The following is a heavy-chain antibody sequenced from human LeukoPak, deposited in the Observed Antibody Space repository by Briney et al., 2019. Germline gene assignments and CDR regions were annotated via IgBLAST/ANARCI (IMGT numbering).Heavy chain of an antibody. D-gene: IGHD2-2*01. V-gene: IGHV4-59*01. CDR1: GDSISSYQ. J-gene: IGHJ6*03. CDR2: TYYSGSA. CDR3: ARWGYQVDHSPAYYYYFMDV. Sequence: SETLSLTCTVSGDSISSYQWSWLRQTPGKGLEWIGSTYYSGSANYNPSLKGRVTISVDRSENLFSLRVSPVTAADTAVYYYARWGYQVDHSPAYYYYFMDVWGKGTTVTVSS.